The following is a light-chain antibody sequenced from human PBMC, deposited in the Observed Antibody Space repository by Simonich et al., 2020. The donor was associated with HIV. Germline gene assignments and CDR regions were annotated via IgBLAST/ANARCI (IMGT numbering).Light chain of an antibody. V-gene: IGKV3-11*01. CDR1: QRVGSY. CDR2: DAS. J-gene: IGKJ2*01. Sequence: EILLTQSPATLSLSPGEKAPLSCRASQRVGSYLAWYKQRPGQAPRLLIDDASHRATGIPARFSGSGSGTDFTLTISSLEPEDFAVYYCQQRSNWPPTFGQGTKLEIK. CDR3: QQRSNWPPT.